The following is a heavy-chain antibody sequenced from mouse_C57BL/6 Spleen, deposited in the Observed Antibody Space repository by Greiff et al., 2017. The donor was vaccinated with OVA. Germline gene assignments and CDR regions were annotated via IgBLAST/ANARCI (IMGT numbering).Heavy chain of an antibody. V-gene: IGHV1-64*01. D-gene: IGHD3-1*01. CDR2: IHPNSGST. Sequence: VQLQQPGAELVKPGASVKLSCKASGYPFTSSWMPWVRQRPGQGLEWIGMIHPNSGSTNYNEKFKSKATLTVDKSSSTAYMQLSSLTSEDSAVYYCARGGSTSDFDYWGQGTTLTVSS. J-gene: IGHJ2*01. CDR3: ARGGSTSDFDY. CDR1: GYPFTSSW.